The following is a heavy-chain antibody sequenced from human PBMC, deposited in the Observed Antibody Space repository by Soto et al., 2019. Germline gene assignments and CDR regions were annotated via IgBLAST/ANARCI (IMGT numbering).Heavy chain of an antibody. CDR1: GGSISSGGNY. J-gene: IGHJ5*02. V-gene: IGHV4-31*03. CDR3: ARASPYSSGWDNWFDP. D-gene: IGHD6-19*01. Sequence: SETLSLTCNVSGGSISSGGNYWSWIRQHPGKGLEWIGYIYYSGTTYYNPSLKSRLTISIDTSRNQFSLKLSSVTAADTAVYYCARASPYSSGWDNWFDPWGQGTLVTVSS. CDR2: IYYSGTT.